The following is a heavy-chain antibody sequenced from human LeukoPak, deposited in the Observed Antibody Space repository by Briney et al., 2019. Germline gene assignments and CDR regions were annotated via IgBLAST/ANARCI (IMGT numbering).Heavy chain of an antibody. D-gene: IGHD3-10*01. CDR1: GFTFSSYG. V-gene: IGHV3-33*01. Sequence: PGRSLRLSCAASGFTFSSYGMHWVRQAPGKGLEWVAVIWYDGSNKYYADSVKGRFTISRDNSKHTLYLQMNSLRAEDTAVYYCARDRYYYGSGSYLDYWGQGTLVTVSS. CDR2: IWYDGSNK. CDR3: ARDRYYYGSGSYLDY. J-gene: IGHJ4*02.